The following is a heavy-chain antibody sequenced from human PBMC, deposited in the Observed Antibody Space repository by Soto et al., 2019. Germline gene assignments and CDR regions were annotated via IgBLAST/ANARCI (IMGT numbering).Heavy chain of an antibody. CDR3: ARAQYSGYDSVDDAFDI. V-gene: IGHV1-69*13. J-gene: IGHJ3*02. D-gene: IGHD5-12*01. CDR2: IIPIFGTA. CDR1: GGTFSSYA. Sequence: GASVKVSCKASGGTFSSYAISWVRQAPGQGLEWMGGIIPIFGTANYAQKFQGRVTITADESTSTAYMELSSLRSEDTAVYYCARAQYSGYDSVDDAFDIWGQGTMVTVSS.